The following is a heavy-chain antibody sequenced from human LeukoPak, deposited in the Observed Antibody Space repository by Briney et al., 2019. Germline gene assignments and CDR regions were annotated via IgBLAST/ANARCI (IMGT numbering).Heavy chain of an antibody. CDR1: GYTFTRFG. CDR3: ARERGTQWLARNAAFDI. J-gene: IGHJ3*02. CDR2: ISAYNGNT. V-gene: IGHV1-18*01. Sequence: GASVKVSCKASGYTFTRFGISWVRQAPGQGREWMGWISAYNGNTNYAQKLQGRVTMTTDTSTSTAYMELRSLRSDDTAVYYCARERGTQWLARNAAFDIWGQGTLVTVSS. D-gene: IGHD6-19*01.